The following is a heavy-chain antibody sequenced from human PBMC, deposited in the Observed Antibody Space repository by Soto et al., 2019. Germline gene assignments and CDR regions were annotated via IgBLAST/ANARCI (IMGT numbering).Heavy chain of an antibody. D-gene: IGHD3-10*01. CDR3: ASSYGSGYRAFDY. J-gene: IGHJ4*02. CDR2: INPILSMS. CDR1: GDTFTFYS. V-gene: IGHV1-69*02. Sequence: QVQLVQSGAEVKRPGSSVKVSCKASGDTFTFYSINWVRQAPGLGREWLGRINPILSMSNYAQRFRGRVTMTADKSTSTADMELRSLRSEDTAIYYCASSYGSGYRAFDYWGQGALVTVSS.